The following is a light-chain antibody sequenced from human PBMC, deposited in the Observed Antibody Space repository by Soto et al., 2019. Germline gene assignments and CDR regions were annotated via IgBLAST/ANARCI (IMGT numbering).Light chain of an antibody. CDR2: DAS. V-gene: IGKV3-15*01. CDR3: QRYDNWPSYT. Sequence: EIVMTQSPATLSVSPGEGATLSCRASQSITNNLAWYQQKPGQAPRLLIYDASSRATGIPARFSGSGSGADFTLTISSLQSEDFAVYYCQRYDNWPSYTFGQGTKVEIK. CDR1: QSITNN. J-gene: IGKJ2*01.